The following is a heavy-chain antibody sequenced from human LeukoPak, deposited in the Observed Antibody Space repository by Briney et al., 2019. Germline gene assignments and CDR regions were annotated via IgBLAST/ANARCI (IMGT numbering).Heavy chain of an antibody. D-gene: IGHD5-12*01. J-gene: IGHJ4*02. CDR3: ATNGGGDSGYGNFDY. CDR2: ISWNSDTI. Sequence: PGGSLRLSCAVSGFTFDDYAMHWVQQVPGKGLEWVSGISWNSDTIGLADSVKGRFTISRDNAKNSLYLQMNRLRAEDTALYYCATNGGGDSGYGNFDYWGPGTLVTVSS. CDR1: GFTFDDYA. V-gene: IGHV3-9*01.